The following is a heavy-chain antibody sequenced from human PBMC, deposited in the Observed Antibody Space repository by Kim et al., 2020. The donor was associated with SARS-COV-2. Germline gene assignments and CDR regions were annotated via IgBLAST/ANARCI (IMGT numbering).Heavy chain of an antibody. V-gene: IGHV3-33*01. CDR3: ARDAGSYDSSGFDY. CDR1: GFTFSNYG. D-gene: IGHD3-22*01. Sequence: GGSLRLSCAASGFTFSNYGMHWVRQAPGKGLEWVAVIWYDGSNKYYADSVKGRFTISRDNSKNTLYLQMNSLRAEDTAVYYCARDAGSYDSSGFDYWGQGTLVTVSS. CDR2: IWYDGSNK. J-gene: IGHJ4*02.